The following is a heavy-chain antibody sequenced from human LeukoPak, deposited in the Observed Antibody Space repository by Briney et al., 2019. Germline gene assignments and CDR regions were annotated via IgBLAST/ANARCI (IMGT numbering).Heavy chain of an antibody. Sequence: SETLSLACAVSGGSISSGGYSWSWIRQPPGKGLDWIGYIYHSGSTYYNPSLKSRVTISVDRSKNQFSLKLSSVTAADTAVYYCARGPVGYCSGGSCFYLDYWGQGTLVTVSS. V-gene: IGHV4-30-2*01. CDR2: IYHSGST. CDR3: ARGPVGYCSGGSCFYLDY. CDR1: GGSISSGGYS. D-gene: IGHD2-15*01. J-gene: IGHJ4*02.